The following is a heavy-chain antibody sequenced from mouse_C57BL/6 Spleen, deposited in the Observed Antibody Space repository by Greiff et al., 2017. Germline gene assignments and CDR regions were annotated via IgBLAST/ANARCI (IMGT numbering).Heavy chain of an antibody. CDR2: ISNGGGST. J-gene: IGHJ2*01. Sequence: EVKVEESGGGLVQPGGSLKLSCAASGFTFSDYYMYWVRQTPEKRLEWVAYISNGGGSTYYPDTVKGRFTISRDNAKNTLYLQMSRLKSEDTAMYYCARSPHFDYWGQGTTLTVSS. CDR3: ARSPHFDY. CDR1: GFTFSDYY. V-gene: IGHV5-12*01.